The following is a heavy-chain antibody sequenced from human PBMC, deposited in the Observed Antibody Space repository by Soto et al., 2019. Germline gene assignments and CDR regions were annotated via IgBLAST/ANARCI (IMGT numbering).Heavy chain of an antibody. CDR1: GGSISSYY. CDR3: ARSRGGYFDY. CDR2: IYYSGST. V-gene: IGHV4-59*01. J-gene: IGHJ4*02. Sequence: QVQLQESGPGLVKPSETLSLTCTVSGGSISSYYWSWIRQPPGKGLEWIGYIYYSGSTNYNPSLXSXSXIXXDTSKNQFSLKLSSVTAADTAVYYCARSRGGYFDYWGQGTLVTVSS. D-gene: IGHD3-10*01.